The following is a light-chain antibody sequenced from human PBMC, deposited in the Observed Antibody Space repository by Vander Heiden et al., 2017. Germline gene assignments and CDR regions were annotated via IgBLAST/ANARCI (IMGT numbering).Light chain of an antibody. J-gene: IGKJ4*01. CDR3: QQRDSPPLS. CDR1: LSISTY. Sequence: DIQMTQSPSSLSASVGDRITITCRASLSISTYVNWYQQKPGKAPNLLIYGASSLRSGVPSRFSGRGSGAEFALTISVLQPDDLATYYCQQRDSPPLSFGGGTKVEIK. V-gene: IGKV1-39*01. CDR2: GAS.